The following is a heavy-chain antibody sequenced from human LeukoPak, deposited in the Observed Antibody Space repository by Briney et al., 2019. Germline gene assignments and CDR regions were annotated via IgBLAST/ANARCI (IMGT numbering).Heavy chain of an antibody. CDR3: AKEDIVVVPAAMGGYYYYYMDV. CDR2: IYTSGST. Sequence: SETLSLTCTVSGASISSYYWSWIRQPAGKGLEWIGRIYTSGSTNYNPSLKSRVTMSVDTSKNQFSLKLSSVTAADTAVYYCAKEDIVVVPAAMGGYYYYYMDVWGKGTTVTVSS. V-gene: IGHV4-4*07. CDR1: GASISSYY. D-gene: IGHD2-2*01. J-gene: IGHJ6*03.